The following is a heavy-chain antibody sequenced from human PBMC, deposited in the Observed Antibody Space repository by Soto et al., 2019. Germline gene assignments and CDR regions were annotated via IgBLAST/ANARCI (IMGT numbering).Heavy chain of an antibody. Sequence: QVQLQESGPGLVKPSQTLSLTCTVSGGSISSGGYYWSWIRQHPGKGLEWIGYIYYSGSTYYNPSLTSRVTISVDTSKNQFSLKLSSVTAADTAVYYCARLWLISPAFDYWGQGTLVTVSS. J-gene: IGHJ4*02. D-gene: IGHD5-18*01. V-gene: IGHV4-31*03. CDR2: IYYSGST. CDR1: GGSISSGGYY. CDR3: ARLWLISPAFDY.